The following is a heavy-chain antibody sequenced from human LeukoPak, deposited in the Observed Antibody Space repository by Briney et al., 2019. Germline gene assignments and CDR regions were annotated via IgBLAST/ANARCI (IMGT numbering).Heavy chain of an antibody. J-gene: IGHJ4*02. CDR2: IYYSGST. CDR3: ARAPFGDFDY. Sequence: SEILSLTCSVSGGSLSSGSYYWGWIRQPPGKGLEWIGSIYYSGSTHYNPSLKSRVTISIDTSKNQFSLKVSSVTAADTAVYYCARAPFGDFDYWGQGTLVTVSS. CDR1: GGSLSSGSYY. D-gene: IGHD3-10*01. V-gene: IGHV4-39*01.